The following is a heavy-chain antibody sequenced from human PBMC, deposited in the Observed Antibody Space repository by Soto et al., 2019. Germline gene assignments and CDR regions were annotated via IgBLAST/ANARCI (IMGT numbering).Heavy chain of an antibody. Sequence: GGSLRLSCAASGFTFSSYAMHWVRQAPGKGLEYVSAISSNGGSTYYANSVKGRFTISRDNSKNTLYLQMGSLRAEDMAVYYCARENLGYCSGGSCFHDAFDIWGQGTMVTVSS. J-gene: IGHJ3*02. CDR2: ISSNGGST. CDR3: ARENLGYCSGGSCFHDAFDI. CDR1: GFTFSSYA. V-gene: IGHV3-64*01. D-gene: IGHD2-15*01.